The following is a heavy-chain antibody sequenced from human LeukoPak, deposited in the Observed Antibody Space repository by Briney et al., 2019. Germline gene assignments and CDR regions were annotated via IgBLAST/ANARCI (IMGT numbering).Heavy chain of an antibody. Sequence: SSETLSLTCAVYGGPFSGYYWSWIRQPPGKGLEWIGEINHSGSTNYNPSLKSRVTISVDTSKNQFSLKLSSVTAADTAVYYCASGGIAAGYFDLWGRGTLVTVSS. D-gene: IGHD6-25*01. CDR2: INHSGST. CDR1: GGPFSGYY. V-gene: IGHV4-34*01. CDR3: ASGGIAAGYFDL. J-gene: IGHJ2*01.